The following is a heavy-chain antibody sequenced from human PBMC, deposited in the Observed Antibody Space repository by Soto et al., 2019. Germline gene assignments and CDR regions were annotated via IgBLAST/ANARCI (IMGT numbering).Heavy chain of an antibody. V-gene: IGHV3-33*01. CDR2: IWYDGSNK. J-gene: IGHJ6*03. D-gene: IGHD3-9*01. Sequence: GGSLRLSCAASGFTFSSYGMHWVRQAPGKGLEWVAVIWYDGSNKYYADSVKGRFTISRDNSKNTLYLQMNSLRAEDTAVYYCARGPLTYYYYYMDVWAKGTTVTVSS. CDR3: ARGPLTYYYYYMDV. CDR1: GFTFSSYG.